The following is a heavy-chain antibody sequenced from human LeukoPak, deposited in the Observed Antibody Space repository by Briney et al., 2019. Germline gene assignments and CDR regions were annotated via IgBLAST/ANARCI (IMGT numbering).Heavy chain of an antibody. J-gene: IGHJ4*02. CDR1: GGSISSYY. CDR2: IYTTEST. Sequence: SETLSLTCTVSGGSISSYYWSWIRQPAGKGLKWIGRIYTTESTNYNPSLKSRVTMSVDTSKNQFSLSLISVTAADTAVYYCARDESCSGGSCPAFDYWGQGTLVTVSS. D-gene: IGHD2-15*01. V-gene: IGHV4-4*07. CDR3: ARDESCSGGSCPAFDY.